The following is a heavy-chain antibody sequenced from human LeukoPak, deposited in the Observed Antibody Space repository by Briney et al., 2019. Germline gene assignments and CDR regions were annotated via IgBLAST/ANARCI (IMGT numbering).Heavy chain of an antibody. Sequence: PSQTLSLTCTVSGGSITSGGYYWSWIRQHPGKGLEWIGHIYYSGYTYYNPSLKSRVTMSVDTSKNQFSPKLSSVTAADTAVYYCARSWFGELSHFNYWGQGTLVRVSS. V-gene: IGHV4-31*03. CDR3: ARSWFGELSHFNY. D-gene: IGHD3-10*01. CDR2: IYYSGYT. J-gene: IGHJ4*02. CDR1: GGSITSGGYY.